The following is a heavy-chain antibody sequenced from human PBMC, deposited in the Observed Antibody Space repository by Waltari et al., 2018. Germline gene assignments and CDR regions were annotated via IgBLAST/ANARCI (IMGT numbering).Heavy chain of an antibody. CDR3: ATYPRMIPSAAPPLDY. V-gene: IGHV1-2*02. CDR1: GYTFTGYY. Sequence: QVQLVQSGAEVKKPGASVKVSCQASGYTFTGYYMHWVRQAPGQGLEWMERINPNNGDTNYAQNFQGRFTMTRDTTINTAYMELNRLGSDDSAVYYCATYPRMIPSAAPPLDYWGQGTLVTVSS. D-gene: IGHD2-2*01. J-gene: IGHJ4*02. CDR2: INPNNGDT.